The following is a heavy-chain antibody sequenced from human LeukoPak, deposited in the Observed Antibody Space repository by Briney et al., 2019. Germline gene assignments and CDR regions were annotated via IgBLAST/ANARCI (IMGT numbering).Heavy chain of an antibody. Sequence: TGGSLKPSCAAPGFTFSSYEMNWVRQAPGKGLGGVSFINSSGSTKHYADSMKGRFPISRDNPKNSLYLQMNSPRAEDTAVYYCARDRPGAYDYLFDYWGQGTLVTVSS. CDR1: GFTFSSYE. V-gene: IGHV3-48*03. CDR3: ARDRPGAYDYLFDY. J-gene: IGHJ4*02. CDR2: INSSGSTK. D-gene: IGHD5-12*01.